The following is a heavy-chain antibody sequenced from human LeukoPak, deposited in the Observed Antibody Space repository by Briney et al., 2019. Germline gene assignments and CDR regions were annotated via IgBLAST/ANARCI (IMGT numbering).Heavy chain of an antibody. Sequence: GGSLRLSCAASGFTFSTYGMHWVRQAPGKGLEWVTFIPYDGSNKYYADSVKGRFTISRDNSKNTLYLQMNSLRAEDTAVYYCAKDGVGYYGSGSYHYFDYWGQGTLVTVSS. CDR2: IPYDGSNK. D-gene: IGHD3-10*01. J-gene: IGHJ4*02. CDR3: AKDGVGYYGSGSYHYFDY. CDR1: GFTFSTYG. V-gene: IGHV3-30*02.